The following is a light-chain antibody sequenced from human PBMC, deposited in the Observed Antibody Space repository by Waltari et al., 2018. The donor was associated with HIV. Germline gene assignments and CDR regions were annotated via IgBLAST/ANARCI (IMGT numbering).Light chain of an antibody. Sequence: QSALTQPASVSGSPGQSITISCTGSSTDVGGYNNVSWYQQHPGKAPRLMIYDVSTRPSVVSDRFSGSKSGDTASLTISGLQPEDEADYYCESYTSTSVWVFGGGTRLTVL. J-gene: IGLJ3*02. V-gene: IGLV2-14*03. CDR1: STDVGGYNN. CDR3: ESYTSTSVWV. CDR2: DVS.